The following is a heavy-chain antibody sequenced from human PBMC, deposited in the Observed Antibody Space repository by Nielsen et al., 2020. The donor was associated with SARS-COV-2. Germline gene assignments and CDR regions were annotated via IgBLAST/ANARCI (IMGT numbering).Heavy chain of an antibody. V-gene: IGHV1-69*13. CDR2: IIPIFGIA. J-gene: IGHJ3*02. CDR1: GGTFSSYA. CDR3: ARERWLVHAFDI. Sequence: SVKVSCKASGGTFSSYAISWVRQAPGQGLEWMGGIIPIFGIANYAQKFQGRVTITADESTSTAYMELSSLRSEDTAVYYCARERWLVHAFDIWGQGTMVTVSS. D-gene: IGHD6-19*01.